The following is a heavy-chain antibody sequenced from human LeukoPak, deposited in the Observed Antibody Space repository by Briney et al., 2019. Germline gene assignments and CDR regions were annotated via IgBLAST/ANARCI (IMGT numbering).Heavy chain of an antibody. Sequence: PGGSLRLSCAASGFTFDDYTMHWVPQAPGKGLEWVSLISWDGGSTYYADSVKGRFTISRDNSKNSLYLQMNSLRTEDTALYYCAKDMAADCTNGVCQGGFDYWGQGTLVAVSS. V-gene: IGHV3-43*01. CDR1: GFTFDDYT. CDR2: ISWDGGST. J-gene: IGHJ4*02. CDR3: AKDMAADCTNGVCQGGFDY. D-gene: IGHD2-8*01.